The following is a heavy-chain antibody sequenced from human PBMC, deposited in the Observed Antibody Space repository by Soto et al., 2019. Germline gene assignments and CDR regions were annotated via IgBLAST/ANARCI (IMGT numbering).Heavy chain of an antibody. D-gene: IGHD3-9*01. CDR3: AKDRYFDSYSFDY. CDR1: GFTFTAFA. CDR2: ISYDGRKT. J-gene: IGHJ4*02. Sequence: GGSLRLSCAASGFTFTAFAMHWVRQAPGKGLEWVAVISYDGRKTHYADSVKGRLTISRDNSKSTVFLQMNSLTTEDTAVYYCAKDRYFDSYSFDYWGQGARVTVSS. V-gene: IGHV3-30*04.